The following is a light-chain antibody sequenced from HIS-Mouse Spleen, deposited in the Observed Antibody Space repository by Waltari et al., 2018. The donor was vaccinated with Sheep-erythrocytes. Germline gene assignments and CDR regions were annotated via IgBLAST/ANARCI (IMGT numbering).Light chain of an antibody. CDR3: CSYAGSYTFWV. J-gene: IGLJ3*02. Sequence: QSALTQPRSVSGSPGQSVTIACTGTSSHVGGYHYVSWYQHHPGTAPTLMIYDVSKRPSGVPDRFSGSKSGNTASLTISGLQAEDEADYYCCSYAGSYTFWVFGGGTRLTVL. CDR2: DVS. CDR1: SSHVGGYHY. V-gene: IGLV2-11*01.